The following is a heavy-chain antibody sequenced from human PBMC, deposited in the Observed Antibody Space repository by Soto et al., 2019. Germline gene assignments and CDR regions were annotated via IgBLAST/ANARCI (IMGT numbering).Heavy chain of an antibody. CDR2: IYYSGST. Sequence: PSETLSLTCTVSGGSISSGDYYWGWIRQPPGKGLEWIGYIYYSGSTYYNPSLKSRVTISVDTSKNQFSLKLSSVTAADTAVYYCARDSGRYCSSTSCSYYAFDIWGQGTMVTVSS. CDR3: ARDSGRYCSSTSCSYYAFDI. D-gene: IGHD2-2*01. J-gene: IGHJ3*02. CDR1: GGSISSGDYY. V-gene: IGHV4-30-4*01.